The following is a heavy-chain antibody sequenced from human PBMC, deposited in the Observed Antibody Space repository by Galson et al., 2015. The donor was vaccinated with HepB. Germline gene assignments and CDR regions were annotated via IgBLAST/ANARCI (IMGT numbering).Heavy chain of an antibody. D-gene: IGHD3/OR15-3a*01. CDR2: INHSGST. V-gene: IGHV4-34*01. CDR1: GGSFSGYY. Sequence: ETLSLTCAVYGGSFSGYYWSWIRQPPGKGLEWIGEINHSGSTNYNPSLKSRVTISVDTSKNQFSLKLSSVTAADTAVYYCARGEPNPSGAGLYYFDYWGQGTLVTVSS. CDR3: ARGEPNPSGAGLYYFDY. J-gene: IGHJ4*02.